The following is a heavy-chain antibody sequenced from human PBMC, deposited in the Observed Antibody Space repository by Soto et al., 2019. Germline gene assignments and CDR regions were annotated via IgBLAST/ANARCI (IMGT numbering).Heavy chain of an antibody. D-gene: IGHD6-19*01. CDR2: MNPSTGNT. J-gene: IGHJ5*02. CDR3: ARGRIIVAGGFDP. CDR1: GYTFTSYD. Sequence: QVQLVQSGAEVKKPGASVKVSCKASGYTFTSYDIIWVRQATGQGLEWMGWMNPSTGNTDSAEKLQGRLTMTRNTSISTGYMELSSLSFEDTAVYYCARGRIIVAGGFDPWGQGNLVTVSS. V-gene: IGHV1-8*01.